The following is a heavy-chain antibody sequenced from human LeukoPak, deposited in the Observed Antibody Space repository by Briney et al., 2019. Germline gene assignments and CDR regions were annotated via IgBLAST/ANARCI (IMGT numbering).Heavy chain of an antibody. CDR2: FFQSEKS. CDR3: ARVLPVPYLLDS. CDR1: GHSTTRGYY. V-gene: IGHV4-38-2*01. D-gene: IGHD3-10*02. J-gene: IGHJ4*02. Sequence: SETLSLTCGISGHSTTRGYYWAWFRQSPGKAPEWIATFFQSEKSFYNASLESRVIMSLDTSKSQFSLNLTSVTAADAAVYYCARVLPVPYLLDSWGQGTHVTVSS.